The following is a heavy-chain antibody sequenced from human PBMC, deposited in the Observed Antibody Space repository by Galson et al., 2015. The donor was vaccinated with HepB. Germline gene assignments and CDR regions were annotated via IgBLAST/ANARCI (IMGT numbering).Heavy chain of an antibody. CDR1: GFTFSSYA. J-gene: IGHJ4*02. D-gene: IGHD3/OR15-3a*01. CDR3: ALGLGLRWLDY. CDR2: ISYDGSNK. Sequence: SLRLSCAASGFTFSSYAMHWVRQAPGKGLEWVAVISYDGSNKYYADSVKGRFTISRDNSKNTLYLQMNSLRAEDTAVYYCALGLGLRWLDYWGQGTLVTVSS. V-gene: IGHV3-30*04.